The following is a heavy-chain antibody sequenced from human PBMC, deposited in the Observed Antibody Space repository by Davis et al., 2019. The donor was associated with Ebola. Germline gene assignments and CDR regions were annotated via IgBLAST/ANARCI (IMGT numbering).Heavy chain of an antibody. CDR3: AREGGGYGYFDY. V-gene: IGHV1-3*01. CDR1: GYIFTNYL. Sequence: ASVTVSCKASGYIFTNYLIHWVRQAPGQSLEWMGWINVGNGNTKYSQKFQGRVTITRVTSASTAYMELSSLTSQDTSVYYCAREGGGYGYFDYWGQGTLVTVSS. J-gene: IGHJ4*02. D-gene: IGHD3-22*01. CDR2: INVGNGNT.